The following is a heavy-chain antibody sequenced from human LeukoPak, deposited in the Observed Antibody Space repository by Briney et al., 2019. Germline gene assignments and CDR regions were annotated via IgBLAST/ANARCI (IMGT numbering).Heavy chain of an antibody. V-gene: IGHV3-7*01. D-gene: IGHD1-26*01. CDR3: TRGDLVGVTGRAYQH. CDR1: GFTFSSYW. CDR2: IKQDGSEK. J-gene: IGHJ1*01. Sequence: GGSLRLSCAASGFTFSSYWMSWVRQAPGKWLEWVANIKQDGSEKYYMDSVKGRFTISRDNAKNSLYLQMNSLRAEDTAVYYCTRGDLVGVTGRAYQHWGQGTLATVSS.